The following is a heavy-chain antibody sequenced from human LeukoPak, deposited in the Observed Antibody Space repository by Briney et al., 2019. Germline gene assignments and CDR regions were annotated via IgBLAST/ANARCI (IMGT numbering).Heavy chain of an antibody. J-gene: IGHJ4*02. Sequence: SVKVSCKASGGTFSSYAISWVRQAPGQGLEWMGGIIPIFGTANYAQKFQGRVTITADESTSTAYMELGSLRSEDTAVYYCARAGIRLPWNFDYWGQGTLVTVSS. CDR2: IIPIFGTA. D-gene: IGHD2-2*01. CDR3: ARAGIRLPWNFDY. CDR1: GGTFSSYA. V-gene: IGHV1-69*13.